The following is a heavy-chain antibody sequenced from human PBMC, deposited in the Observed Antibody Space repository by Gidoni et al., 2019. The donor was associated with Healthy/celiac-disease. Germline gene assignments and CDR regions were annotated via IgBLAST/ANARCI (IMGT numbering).Heavy chain of an antibody. Sequence: QVQLQQLGAGLFKPSETLSLTCAVYGGSVRGYYWSWLRQPPGKGLEWIGEINHSGSTNYNPSLKSRVTISVDTSKNQFSLKLSSVPAADSAVYYCAIVKTGDFDYWGQGTLVTVSS. CDR1: GGSVRGYY. V-gene: IGHV4-34*01. CDR3: AIVKTGDFDY. CDR2: INHSGST. D-gene: IGHD3-10*01. J-gene: IGHJ4*02.